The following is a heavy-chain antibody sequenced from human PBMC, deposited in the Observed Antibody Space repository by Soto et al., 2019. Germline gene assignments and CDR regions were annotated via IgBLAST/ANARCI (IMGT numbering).Heavy chain of an antibody. CDR1: GYSFSSYW. CDR3: ARRFYEVDTGFGHGGFDH. D-gene: IGHD5-18*01. J-gene: IGHJ4*02. V-gene: IGHV5-51*01. Sequence: GESLKISCKGSGYSFSSYWIGWVRQMPGKGLEWMGIIYPGDSDTRYSPSFQGQVTISVDKSINTAYLQWSSLKASDTAMFYCARRFYEVDTGFGHGGFDHWGQGTLVTVSS. CDR2: IYPGDSDT.